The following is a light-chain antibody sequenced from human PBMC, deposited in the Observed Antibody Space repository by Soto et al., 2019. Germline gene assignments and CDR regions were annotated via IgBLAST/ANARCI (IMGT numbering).Light chain of an antibody. CDR3: QQYGSSST. Sequence: EIVLAQSPGTLSLSPGERATLSCRASQSVSSSYLAWYQHKPGQAPRLLIYGASSRPTGIPDRFSGSGSGTDFTLTISRLEPEDFAVYYCQQYGSSSTFGQGTKV. J-gene: IGKJ1*01. V-gene: IGKV3-20*01. CDR1: QSVSSSY. CDR2: GAS.